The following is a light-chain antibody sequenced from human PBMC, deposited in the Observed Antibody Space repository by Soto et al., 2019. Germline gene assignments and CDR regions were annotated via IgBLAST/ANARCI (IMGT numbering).Light chain of an antibody. J-gene: IGKJ5*01. CDR2: AAS. CDR1: QSISSY. V-gene: IGKV1-39*01. Sequence: DIQMTQAPSSLSASVGDSVTITCRASQSISSYLNWYQQKPGKDPKLLIYAASILQSGVTSRLSGSGSVTDFTLPIISLQPEDFATYYCQQSYSTPITFGQGTRLEIK. CDR3: QQSYSTPIT.